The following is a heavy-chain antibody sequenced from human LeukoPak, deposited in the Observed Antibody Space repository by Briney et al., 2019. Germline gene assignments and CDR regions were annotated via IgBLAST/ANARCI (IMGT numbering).Heavy chain of an antibody. V-gene: IGHV3-7*01. CDR3: ARGPNSNWSGLDF. Sequence: PGGSLRLSCAASGFTFSGFWMSWVRQTPGKGLEWVANIKQDGSEKYYVDSVKGRFTISRDNAKNSLSLQMNGLRVEDTAVYYCARGPNSNWSGLDFWGQGTLLTVSS. D-gene: IGHD6-6*01. CDR1: GFTFSGFW. CDR2: IKQDGSEK. J-gene: IGHJ4*02.